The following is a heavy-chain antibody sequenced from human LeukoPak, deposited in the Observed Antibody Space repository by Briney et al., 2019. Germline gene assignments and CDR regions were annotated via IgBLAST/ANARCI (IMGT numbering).Heavy chain of an antibody. Sequence: SETLSLTCAVSGGSISSNSYYWGWIRQPPGKGLEWIGSIYYSGSTYYNPSLKSRATISVDTSKNQFSLKLSSVTAADTAVYYCARTRYYYNSRSYGAPYYFDYWGQGTLVTVSS. J-gene: IGHJ4*02. V-gene: IGHV4-39*01. D-gene: IGHD3-10*01. CDR2: IYYSGST. CDR3: ARTRYYYNSRSYGAPYYFDY. CDR1: GGSISSNSYY.